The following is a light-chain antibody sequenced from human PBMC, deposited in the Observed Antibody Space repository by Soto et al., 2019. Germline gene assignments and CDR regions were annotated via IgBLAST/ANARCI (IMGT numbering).Light chain of an antibody. CDR2: GAS. J-gene: IGKJ1*01. CDR1: QSVSSN. V-gene: IGKV3-15*01. CDR3: QQYNKWPPWT. Sequence: EIVLTQSPATLSVSPGERATLSCRASQSVSSNLAWYQHKPGQAPRLLIYGASTRATGIPARSSGSGSGTEFTLTISSLQSEDFAVYYCQQYNKWPPWTFGQGTKVDIK.